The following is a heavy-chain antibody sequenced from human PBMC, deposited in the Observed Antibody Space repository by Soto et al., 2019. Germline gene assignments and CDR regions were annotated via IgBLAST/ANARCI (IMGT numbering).Heavy chain of an antibody. CDR1: GFTFSDYY. V-gene: IGHV3-11*01. D-gene: IGHD2-15*01. CDR3: ARGGIAHCSGGSCPNYYYYGMDV. J-gene: IGHJ6*02. Sequence: RLSCAASGFTFSDYYMSWIRQAPGKGLEWVSYISSSGSTIYYADSVKGRFTISRDNAKNSLYLQMNSLRAEDTAVYYCARGGIAHCSGGSCPNYYYYGMDVWGQGTTVTVSS. CDR2: ISSSGSTI.